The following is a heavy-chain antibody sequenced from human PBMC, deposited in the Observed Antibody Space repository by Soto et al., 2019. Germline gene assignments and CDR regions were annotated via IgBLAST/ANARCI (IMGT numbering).Heavy chain of an antibody. CDR2: ISYDGSNK. CDR1: GFTFSSYG. D-gene: IGHD3-10*01. J-gene: IGHJ3*02. V-gene: IGHV3-30*18. Sequence: GGSLRLSCAASGFTFSSYGMHWVRQAPGKGLEWVAVISYDGSNKYYADSVKGRFTISRDNSKNTLYLQMNSLRAEDTAVYYCAKWGDSGSYASDIWGQGTMVTVSS. CDR3: AKWGDSGSYASDI.